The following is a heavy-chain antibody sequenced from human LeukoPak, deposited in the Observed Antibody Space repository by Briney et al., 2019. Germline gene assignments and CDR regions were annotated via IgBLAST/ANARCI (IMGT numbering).Heavy chain of an antibody. CDR2: MNPNSGNT. Sequence: GASVKVSCKASGYTFTSYDINWVRQATGQGLEWMGWMNPNSGNTGYAQKFQGRVTMTRNTSISTAYMELSSLRSEDTAVYYCARGMVSSWYYSNWFDPWGQGTLVTVPS. D-gene: IGHD6-13*01. J-gene: IGHJ5*02. CDR1: GYTFTSYD. CDR3: ARGMVSSWYYSNWFDP. V-gene: IGHV1-8*01.